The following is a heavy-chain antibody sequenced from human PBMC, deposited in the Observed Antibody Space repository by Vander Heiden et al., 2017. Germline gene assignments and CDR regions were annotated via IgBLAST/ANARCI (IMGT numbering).Heavy chain of an antibody. CDR3: ARVSGSWQHYFDY. J-gene: IGHJ4*02. CDR2: INHSGSI. V-gene: IGHV4-34*01. D-gene: IGHD6-13*01. Sequence: QLQQWGTRLLTPSETLSLTCAVSGASLPGYYWTWIRQSPGRGLEWIGEINHSGSINYNPSHKSRRDRAIDTSKRQVSRNINSVTAADTAFYDGARVSGSWQHYFDYWGQGTLGTVSS. CDR1: GASLPGYY.